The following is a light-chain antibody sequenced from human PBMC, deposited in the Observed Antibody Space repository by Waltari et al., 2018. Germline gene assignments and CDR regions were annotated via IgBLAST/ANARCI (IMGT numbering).Light chain of an antibody. CDR1: SSDVGGYNY. J-gene: IGLJ3*02. V-gene: IGLV2-11*01. CDR2: DIN. Sequence: QSALTQPRSVSGSPGQSVTISCTGTSSDVGGYNYVSWYQQHPDKAPKLIIYDINKRPSGFPVRFSGSKSGNTASLTISGLQAEDEADYYCCSYVGSNIYWVFGGGTKLTVL. CDR3: CSYVGSNIYWV.